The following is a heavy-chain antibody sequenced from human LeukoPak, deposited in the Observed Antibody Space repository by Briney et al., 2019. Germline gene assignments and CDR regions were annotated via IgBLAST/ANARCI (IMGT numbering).Heavy chain of an antibody. Sequence: SETLSLTCTVSGGSVSSGSYYWSWIPQPPGKGLEWIGYIYYSGSTNYNPSLKSRVTISVDTSKNQFSLKLSSVTAADTAVYYCARGGYSYGPPHFDLWGRGTLVTVSS. CDR2: IYYSGST. CDR1: GGSVSSGSYY. V-gene: IGHV4-61*01. D-gene: IGHD5-18*01. J-gene: IGHJ2*01. CDR3: ARGGYSYGPPHFDL.